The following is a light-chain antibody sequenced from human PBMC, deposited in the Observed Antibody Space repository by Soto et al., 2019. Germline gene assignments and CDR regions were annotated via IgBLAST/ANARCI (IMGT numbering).Light chain of an antibody. J-gene: IGKJ2*01. CDR2: GAS. Sequence: EIVLTQSPGTLSLSPGERATLSCRASQSVSSSYLAWYQQKPGQAPRLLIYGASSRATGIPDRFSGSGSGTDFTLTISRLEPEDVAVYYCQQYGSSLYTFGQVTKREIK. CDR3: QQYGSSLYT. CDR1: QSVSSSY. V-gene: IGKV3-20*01.